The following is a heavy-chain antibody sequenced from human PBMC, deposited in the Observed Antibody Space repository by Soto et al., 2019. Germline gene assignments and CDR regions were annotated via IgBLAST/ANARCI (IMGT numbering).Heavy chain of an antibody. V-gene: IGHV1-69*13. J-gene: IGHJ4*02. D-gene: IGHD3-3*01. CDR3: ARPVYDFWSGYFSH. CDR1: GGTFSSYA. CDR2: IIPIFGTA. Sequence: SVKVSCKASGGTFSSYAISWVRQAPGQGLEWMGGIIPIFGTANCAQKFQGRVTITADESTSTAYMELSSLRSEDTAVYYCARPVYDFWSGYFSHWGQGTLVTVSS.